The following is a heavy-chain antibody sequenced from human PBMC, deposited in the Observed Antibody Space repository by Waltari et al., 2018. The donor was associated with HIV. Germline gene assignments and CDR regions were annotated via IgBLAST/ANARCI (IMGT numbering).Heavy chain of an antibody. Sequence: QVQLVQSGAEVKKPGASVKVSCKASGYTFTGHYMHWVRQAPGQGLEWMGWINPNSGGTNYAQKFQGRVTMTRDTSISTAYMELSRLRSDDTAVYYCARTYCSGGSCYDIFDYWGQGTLVTVSS. D-gene: IGHD2-15*01. V-gene: IGHV1-2*02. CDR3: ARTYCSGGSCYDIFDY. CDR2: INPNSGGT. CDR1: GYTFTGHY. J-gene: IGHJ4*02.